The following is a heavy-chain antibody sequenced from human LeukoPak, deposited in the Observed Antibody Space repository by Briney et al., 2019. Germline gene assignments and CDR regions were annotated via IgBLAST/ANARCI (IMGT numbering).Heavy chain of an antibody. V-gene: IGHV3-73*01. CDR1: GFTFSGSA. CDR3: TRQSGGNFDY. CDR2: IRSKANSYAT. J-gene: IGHJ4*02. Sequence: GGSLRLSCAASGFTFSGSAMHWVRQASGKGLEWVGRIRSKANSYATAYAASVKGRFTISGDDSKNTAYLQMNSLKTEDTAVYYCTRQSGGNFDYWGQGTLVTVSS. D-gene: IGHD2-15*01.